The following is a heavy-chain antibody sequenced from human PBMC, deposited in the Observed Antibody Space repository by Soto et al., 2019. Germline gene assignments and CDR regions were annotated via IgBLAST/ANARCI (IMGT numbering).Heavy chain of an antibody. CDR1: GYTFTSYG. J-gene: IGHJ4*02. D-gene: IGHD6-13*01. V-gene: IGHV1-18*01. CDR2: ISAYDGNT. CDR3: ARKNLCSSSWCFDY. Sequence: ASVKVSCKGSGYTFTSYGISWVRQAPGQGLEWMGWISAYDGNTNYAQKLQGRVTMTTDTSTSTAYMELRSLRSDDTAVYYCARKNLCSSSWCFDYWGQGTLVTISS.